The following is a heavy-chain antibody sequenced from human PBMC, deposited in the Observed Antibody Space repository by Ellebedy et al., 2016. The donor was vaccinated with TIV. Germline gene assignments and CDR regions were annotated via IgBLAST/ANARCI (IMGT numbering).Heavy chain of an antibody. CDR1: GGSISSYY. Sequence: SETLSLTCTVSGGSISSYYWSWIRQPPGKGLEWIGYIYYSGSTNYNPSLKSRVTISVDTSKNQFSLKMRSLTAADTSMYYCARHAGTSWLYYFDYWGLGALVAVSP. D-gene: IGHD3-22*01. J-gene: IGHJ4*02. CDR2: IYYSGST. V-gene: IGHV4-59*08. CDR3: ARHAGTSWLYYFDY.